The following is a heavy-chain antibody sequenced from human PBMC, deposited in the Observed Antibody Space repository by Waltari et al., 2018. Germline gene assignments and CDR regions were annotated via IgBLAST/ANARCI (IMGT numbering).Heavy chain of an antibody. V-gene: IGHV1-3*04. D-gene: IGHD4-17*01. J-gene: IGHJ4*02. CDR1: GYPFTTFP. Sequence: QVHLVQSGPEVKQPRASVKLSCNASGYPFTTFPMHLLRQAPGQSLEWLGWINTLNGQTKYSQTFQDRVTITRDTSASTVYLEVRSLRSEDTAVYYCASSVTSYFDSWGPGTLVTVSS. CDR2: INTLNGQT. CDR3: ASSVTSYFDS.